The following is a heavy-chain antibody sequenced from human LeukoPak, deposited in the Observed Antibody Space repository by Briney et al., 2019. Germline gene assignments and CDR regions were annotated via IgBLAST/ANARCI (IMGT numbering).Heavy chain of an antibody. V-gene: IGHV4-4*02. CDR2: IYHSGST. Sequence: SETLSLTCAVSGGSISSSNWWSWVRQPPGKGLEWIGEIYHSGSTNYNPSLKSRVTISVDKSKNQFSLKLSSVTAADTAVYYCARGASPDYYDSSGYLLYYFDYWGQGTLVTVSS. J-gene: IGHJ4*02. D-gene: IGHD3-22*01. CDR3: ARGASPDYYDSSGYLLYYFDY. CDR1: GGSISSSNW.